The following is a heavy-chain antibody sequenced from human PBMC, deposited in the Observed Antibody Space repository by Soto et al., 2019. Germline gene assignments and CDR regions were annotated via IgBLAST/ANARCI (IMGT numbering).Heavy chain of an antibody. J-gene: IGHJ4*02. Sequence: PGESLKISCKGSGYTFSDYWIGWVRQMPGKGLEWMGIMYPGDSDTRYSPSFQGQVTISADKSISTAYLQWSSLKASDTAVYFCARDFAYFDSWGQGTLVTVSS. CDR1: GYTFSDYW. D-gene: IGHD3-3*01. CDR3: ARDFAYFDS. CDR2: MYPGDSDT. V-gene: IGHV5-51*01.